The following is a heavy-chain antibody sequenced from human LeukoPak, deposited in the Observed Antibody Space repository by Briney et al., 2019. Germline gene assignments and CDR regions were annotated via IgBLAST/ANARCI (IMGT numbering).Heavy chain of an antibody. V-gene: IGHV3-53*01. CDR1: GFTVSSNY. Sequence: GGSLRLSCAASGFTVSSNYMSWVRQAPGKGLEWVSVIYSGGSTYYADSVKGRFTISRDISKNTVYLQMNSLRAEDTAVYYCARVGEDSGSPSFDYWGQGTLVTVSS. CDR2: IYSGGST. J-gene: IGHJ4*02. D-gene: IGHD1-26*01. CDR3: ARVGEDSGSPSFDY.